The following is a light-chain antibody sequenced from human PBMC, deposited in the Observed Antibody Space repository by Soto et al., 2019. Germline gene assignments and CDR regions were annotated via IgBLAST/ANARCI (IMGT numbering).Light chain of an antibody. V-gene: IGLV2-8*01. J-gene: IGLJ1*01. CDR3: SSRAGSTPYV. CDR2: EVS. CDR1: SSDAGGYNY. Sequence: QSALTQPPSASGSPGQSVTISCTGTSSDAGGYNYVSWYQQHPGKAPKLMIYEVSKRPSGVPDRFSGSKSGSTASLNVSGLQAEDEADYYCSSRAGSTPYVFGTGTKLTVL.